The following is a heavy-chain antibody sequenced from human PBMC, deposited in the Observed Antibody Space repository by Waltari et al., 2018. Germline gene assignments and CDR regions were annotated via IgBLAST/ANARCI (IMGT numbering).Heavy chain of an antibody. CDR2: INHSGSN. V-gene: IGHV4-34*01. CDR1: GGSFSGYY. Sequence: QVQLQQWGAGLLKPSETLSLTCAVYGGSFSGYYWSWIRQPPGKGLEWIGEINHSGSNNHNPSLKGRVTISVDTSKNQFSLKLSSVTAADTAVYYCARGPKGYSIYYYYGMDVWGQGTTVTVSS. D-gene: IGHD4-4*01. J-gene: IGHJ6*02. CDR3: ARGPKGYSIYYYYGMDV.